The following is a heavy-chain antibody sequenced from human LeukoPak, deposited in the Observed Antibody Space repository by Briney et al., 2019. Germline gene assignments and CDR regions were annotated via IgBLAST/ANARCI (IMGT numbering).Heavy chain of an antibody. J-gene: IGHJ4*02. CDR1: GGSISSSNW. V-gene: IGHV4-4*02. D-gene: IGHD3-22*01. CDR2: IYHSGST. CDR3: ASHYYDSSGPTRDY. Sequence: SETLSLTCAVSGGSISSSNWWSWVRQPPGKGLEWIGEIYHSGSTNYNPSLKSRVTISVDKSKNQFSLKLSSVTAVDTAVYYCASHYYDSSGPTRDYWGQGTLVTVSS.